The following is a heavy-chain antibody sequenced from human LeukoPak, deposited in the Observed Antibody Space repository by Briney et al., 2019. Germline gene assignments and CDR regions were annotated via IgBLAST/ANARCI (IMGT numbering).Heavy chain of an antibody. Sequence: PGVSLRLSCAASGCTFSNYWMHWVRQDPGKGLVWVSFINPDGSTTNYADSVKGRFTISRDNAKNALYLQMNSLRAEDTAVYYCAKDLHYGSADYWGQGTLVTVSS. CDR3: AKDLHYGSADY. CDR2: INPDGSTT. V-gene: IGHV3-74*01. J-gene: IGHJ4*02. CDR1: GCTFSNYW. D-gene: IGHD3-10*01.